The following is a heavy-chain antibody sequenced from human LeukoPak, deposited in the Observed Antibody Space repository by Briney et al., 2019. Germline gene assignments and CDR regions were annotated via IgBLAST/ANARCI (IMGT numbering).Heavy chain of an antibody. Sequence: ASVKVSCKASGGTFSSYAISWVRQAPGQGLEWMGGIIPIFGTANYAQKFQGRVTITADESTSTAYMELSSLRSEDTAVYYCAGGFLDSSGYYYHYGMDVWGQGTTVTVSS. V-gene: IGHV1-69*13. D-gene: IGHD3-22*01. CDR2: IIPIFGTA. CDR3: AGGFLDSSGYYYHYGMDV. CDR1: GGTFSSYA. J-gene: IGHJ6*02.